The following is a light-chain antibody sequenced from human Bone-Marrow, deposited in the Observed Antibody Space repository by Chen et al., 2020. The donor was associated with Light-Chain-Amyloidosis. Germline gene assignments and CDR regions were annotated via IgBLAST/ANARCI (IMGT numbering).Light chain of an antibody. CDR1: RSNIGNNV. Sequence: QSVLTQPPSASGTPGQRVTLSCSGSRSNIGNNVVNWYQQFPGTAPKLLIYKNNQRPSGVPDRLSGSKSGTSASLAISGLQSEDEADYYCAAWDESLNGHWVFGGGTKLTVL. V-gene: IGLV1-44*01. CDR2: KNN. CDR3: AAWDESLNGHWV. J-gene: IGLJ3*02.